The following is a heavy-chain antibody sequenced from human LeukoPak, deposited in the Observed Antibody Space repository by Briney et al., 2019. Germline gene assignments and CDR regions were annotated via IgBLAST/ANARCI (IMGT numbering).Heavy chain of an antibody. V-gene: IGHV4-59*08. CDR1: GGSISSYY. Sequence: PSETLSLTCTVSGGSISSYYWSWIRQPPGKGLEWIGYIYYSGSTNYNPSLKSRVTISVDTSKNQFSLKLSSVTAADTAVYYCARHFGTYSSGWYRGKNWFDPWGQGTLVTVSS. CDR3: ARHFGTYSSGWYRGKNWFDP. CDR2: IYYSGST. D-gene: IGHD6-19*01. J-gene: IGHJ5*02.